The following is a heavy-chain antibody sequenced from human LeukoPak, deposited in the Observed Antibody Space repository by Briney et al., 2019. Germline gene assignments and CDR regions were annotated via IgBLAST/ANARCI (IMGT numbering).Heavy chain of an antibody. Sequence: SETLSLTCTVSGGSISSYYWSWIRQPPGKGLEWIGYIYYSGSINYNPSLKSRATISVDTSKNQFSLKLSSVTAADTAVYYCARDGAYYDSSGYYTNWFDPWGQGTLVTVSS. CDR3: ARDGAYYDSSGYYTNWFDP. V-gene: IGHV4-59*12. J-gene: IGHJ5*02. CDR2: IYYSGSI. CDR1: GGSISSYY. D-gene: IGHD3-22*01.